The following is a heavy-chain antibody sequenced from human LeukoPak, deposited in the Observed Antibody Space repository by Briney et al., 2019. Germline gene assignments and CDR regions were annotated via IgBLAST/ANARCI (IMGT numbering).Heavy chain of an antibody. CDR3: ARDDYYGSGGHDY. Sequence: PGGSLRLSCAASGFPFSSYEMNWVRQAPGKGLEWVSYISSSGSTIYYADSGKGRFTISRDNAKNSLYLQMNSLRAEDTAVYYCARDDYYGSGGHDYWGQGTLVTVSS. CDR2: ISSSGSTI. CDR1: GFPFSSYE. V-gene: IGHV3-48*03. J-gene: IGHJ4*02. D-gene: IGHD3-10*01.